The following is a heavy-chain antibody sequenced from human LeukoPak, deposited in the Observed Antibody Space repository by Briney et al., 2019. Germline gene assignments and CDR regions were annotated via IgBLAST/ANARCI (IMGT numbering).Heavy chain of an antibody. J-gene: IGHJ1*01. D-gene: IGHD3-22*01. CDR1: GGSISSSSYY. CDR3: ARQVNPAYYYDSSGYYAEYFQH. Sequence: SDTLSLTCTVSGGSISSSSYYWGWIRQPPGKGLEWIEGSHNSASLYYNPSHKSRVTISDDTSENQFSLKLSSVTAADTAVYYCARQVNPAYYYDSSGYYAEYFQHWGQGTLVTVSS. CDR2: SHNSASL. V-gene: IGHV4-39*01.